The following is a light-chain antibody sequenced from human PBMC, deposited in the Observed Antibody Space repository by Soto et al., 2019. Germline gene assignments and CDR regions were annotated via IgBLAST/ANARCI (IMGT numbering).Light chain of an antibody. V-gene: IGLV2-23*01. CDR3: CSYASSSSYV. J-gene: IGLJ1*01. CDR2: EGT. Sequence: QSVLTQPASVSGSPGQSITISCSGTTSDVGGYNLVSWYQQHTAKAPKLLIYEGTQRPSGVSSRFSGCKSGNTASLTISWLHAEDVADYYCCSYASSSSYVFGTATKVPVL. CDR1: TSDVGGYNL.